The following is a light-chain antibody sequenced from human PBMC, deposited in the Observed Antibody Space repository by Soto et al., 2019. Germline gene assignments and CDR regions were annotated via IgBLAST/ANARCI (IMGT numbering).Light chain of an antibody. J-gene: IGLJ1*01. CDR3: SSYTSSSTLV. CDR2: DVS. Sequence: QSALTQPASVSGSPGQSITISCTGTSSDVGGYNYVSWYQQHPGKAPKLMIYDVSNRPSGVSNRFSGSKSGNTASLTISGLQAEDEADYYCSSYTSSSTLVFGTGTKLFVL. V-gene: IGLV2-14*01. CDR1: SSDVGGYNY.